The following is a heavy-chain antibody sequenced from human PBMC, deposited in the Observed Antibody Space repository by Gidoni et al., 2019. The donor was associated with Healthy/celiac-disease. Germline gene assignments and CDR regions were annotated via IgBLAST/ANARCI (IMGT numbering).Heavy chain of an antibody. V-gene: IGHV2-5*01. D-gene: IGHD1-26*01. J-gene: IGHJ4*02. Sequence: QITLKESGPTLVKPTQTLTLTCTFSGFSLSTSGVGVGWIRQPPGKALEWLALIYWNDDKRYSPSLKSRLTITKDTSKNQVVLTMTNMDPVDTATYYCARVRIVGATIKTHDYWGQGTLVTVSS. CDR1: GFSLSTSGVG. CDR3: ARVRIVGATIKTHDY. CDR2: IYWNDDK.